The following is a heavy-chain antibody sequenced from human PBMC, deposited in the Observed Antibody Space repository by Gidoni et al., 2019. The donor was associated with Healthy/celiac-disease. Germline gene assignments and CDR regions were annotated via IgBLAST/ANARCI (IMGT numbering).Heavy chain of an antibody. V-gene: IGHV1-2*04. Sequence: QVQLVQSGAEVQKPGASVKVSCKASGYTFTGYYMHWVRQAPGQGLEWMGWINPNSGGTNYAQKFQGWVTMTRDTSISTAYMELSRLRSDDTAVYCCARDPGGEYQLPPGVYGMDVWGQGTTVTVSS. J-gene: IGHJ6*02. CDR3: ARDPGGEYQLPPGVYGMDV. CDR1: GYTFTGYY. D-gene: IGHD2-2*01. CDR2: INPNSGGT.